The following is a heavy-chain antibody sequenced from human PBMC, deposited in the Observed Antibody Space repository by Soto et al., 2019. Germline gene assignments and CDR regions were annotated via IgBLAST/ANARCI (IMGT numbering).Heavy chain of an antibody. CDR1: GYTLTSYG. Sequence: GASGKVSCKASGYTLTSYGISWGRQAPGQGLEWMGWISAYNGNTNYAQKLQGRVTMTTDTSTSTAYMELRSLRSDDTAVYYCARDVITPIAVAGTWWFDPWGQGTLVTVSS. CDR3: ARDVITPIAVAGTWWFDP. D-gene: IGHD6-19*01. J-gene: IGHJ5*02. V-gene: IGHV1-18*01. CDR2: ISAYNGNT.